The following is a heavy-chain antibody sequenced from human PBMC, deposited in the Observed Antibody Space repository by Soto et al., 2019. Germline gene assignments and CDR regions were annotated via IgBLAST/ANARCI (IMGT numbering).Heavy chain of an antibody. V-gene: IGHV4-31*03. CDR1: GGSISSGGYY. CDR2: IYYSGST. CDR3: ARFMTTVTTVRYYYMDV. Sequence: QVQLQESGPGLVKPSQTLSLTCTVSGGSISSGGYYWSWIRQHPGKGLEWIGYIYYSGSTYYNPSLKRRVTISVDTSKNQFSLKLSSVTAADTAVYYCARFMTTVTTVRYYYMDVWGKGTTVTVSS. J-gene: IGHJ6*03. D-gene: IGHD4-17*01.